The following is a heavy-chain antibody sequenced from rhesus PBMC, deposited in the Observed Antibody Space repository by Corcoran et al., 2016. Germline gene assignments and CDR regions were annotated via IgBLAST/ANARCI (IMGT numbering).Heavy chain of an antibody. Sequence: QVQLQESGPGLVKPPETLSLTCTVPGGSFSSDWWSWIRQPPGQGLGWIGEINGYSGSTDSNPSLTSRLTISKDASKNQFPLRLTSVTAADAAVYYCARSTPPNRRGRFDVWGPGVLVTVSS. J-gene: IGHJ5-1*01. D-gene: IGHD2-39*01. CDR3: ARSTPPNRRGRFDV. V-gene: IGHV4-80*01. CDR1: GGSFSSDW. CDR2: INGYSGST.